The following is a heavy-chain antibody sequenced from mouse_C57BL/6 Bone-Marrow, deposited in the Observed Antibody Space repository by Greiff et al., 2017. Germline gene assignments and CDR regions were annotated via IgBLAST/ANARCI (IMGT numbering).Heavy chain of an antibody. D-gene: IGHD2-4*01. J-gene: IGHJ3*01. Sequence: QVQLQQSGAELVRPGTSVKLSCKASGYTFTSYWMHWVKQRPGQGLEWIGVIDPSDSYTNYNQKFKGKATLTVDTSSSTAYMQLSSLTSEDSAVYYCARGAFYDYDVEAYWGQGTLVTVSA. CDR1: GYTFTSYW. CDR2: IDPSDSYT. V-gene: IGHV1-59*01. CDR3: ARGAFYDYDVEAY.